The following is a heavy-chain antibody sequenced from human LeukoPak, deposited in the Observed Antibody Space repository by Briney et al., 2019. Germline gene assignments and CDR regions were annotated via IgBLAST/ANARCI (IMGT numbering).Heavy chain of an antibody. CDR3: ARVKGAYSFDY. Sequence: GGSLRLSCAASGFTFSSYWMSWVRQAPGKGLEWVANIKQDGSEKYYVGPVKGRFTISRDNAKNSLYLQMNSLRAEDTAVYYCARVKGAYSFDYSGQGTLVTVSS. CDR1: GFTFSSYW. D-gene: IGHD2-21*01. V-gene: IGHV3-7*01. J-gene: IGHJ4*02. CDR2: IKQDGSEK.